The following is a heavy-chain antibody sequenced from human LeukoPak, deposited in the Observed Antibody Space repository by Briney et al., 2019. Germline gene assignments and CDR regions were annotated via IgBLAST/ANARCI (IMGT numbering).Heavy chain of an antibody. CDR2: ITDTGDST. Sequence: GGSLRLSCAASGFPFSSSATTWVRQAPGKGLEWVSTITDTGDSTHYADSVKGRFTFSRDNSKNTLYLQMNSLRAEDTAVYYCASRAQIAVAGIIDYWGQGTLVTVSS. D-gene: IGHD6-19*01. J-gene: IGHJ4*02. V-gene: IGHV3-23*01. CDR3: ASRAQIAVAGIIDY. CDR1: GFPFSSSA.